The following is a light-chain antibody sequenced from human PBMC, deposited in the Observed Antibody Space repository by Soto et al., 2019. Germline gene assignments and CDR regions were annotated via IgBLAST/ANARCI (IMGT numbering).Light chain of an antibody. CDR3: SSYAGSNIYV. V-gene: IGLV2-8*01. Sequence: QSVLTQPPSASGSPGRSVTFSCTGTSSDVGRYNYVSWYQQHPGKAPKLLIYGVTQRPSGVPDRFSGSKSGNTASLTVSGLQDEDEGYYYCSSYAGSNIYVFGTGTKVTVL. CDR2: GVT. J-gene: IGLJ1*01. CDR1: SSDVGRYNY.